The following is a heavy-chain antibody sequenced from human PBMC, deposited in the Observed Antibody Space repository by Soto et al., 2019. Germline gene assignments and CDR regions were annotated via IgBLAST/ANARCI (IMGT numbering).Heavy chain of an antibody. D-gene: IGHD2-2*01. J-gene: IGHJ4*02. CDR1: GLSFRSYP. CDR2: ISHDGSDE. CDR3: ARELGNRGSTY. Sequence: QVQLVQSGGGVVQPGRSLRLSCEAPGLSFRSYPMHWVRQAPGKGLEWVAIISHDGSDENYADSVKGRFIISRDNSKNTLYLQMNSLRTEDTAVYYCARELGNRGSTYWGQGTLVTVSS. V-gene: IGHV3-30-3*01.